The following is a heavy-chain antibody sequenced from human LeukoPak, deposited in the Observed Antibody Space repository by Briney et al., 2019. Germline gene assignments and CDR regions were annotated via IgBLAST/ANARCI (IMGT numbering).Heavy chain of an antibody. Sequence: PGGSLRLSRAASVFTFSKYSMSWVRQAPGKGLGGVSCISSSRTYIYYADSLKGRFTISRDTANSSLYLQMNSLRAEDTAVYYCARANSDMVRGVIYYWGQGTLVTVSS. D-gene: IGHD3-10*01. CDR1: VFTFSKYS. J-gene: IGHJ4*02. CDR2: ISSSRTYI. CDR3: ARANSDMVRGVIYY. V-gene: IGHV3-21*01.